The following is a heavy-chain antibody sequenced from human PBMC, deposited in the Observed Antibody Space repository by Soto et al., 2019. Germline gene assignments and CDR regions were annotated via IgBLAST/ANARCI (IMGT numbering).Heavy chain of an antibody. CDR2: IYYSGST. Sequence: SETLSLTCTVSGGSISSSSYYWGWIRQPPGKGLEWIGSIYYSGSTYYNPSLKSRVTISVDTSKNQFSLKLSSVTAADTAVYYCARHLPHFYSSGWYSAFDIWGQGTMVTVSS. CDR1: GGSISSSSYY. CDR3: ARHLPHFYSSGWYSAFDI. V-gene: IGHV4-39*01. D-gene: IGHD6-19*01. J-gene: IGHJ3*02.